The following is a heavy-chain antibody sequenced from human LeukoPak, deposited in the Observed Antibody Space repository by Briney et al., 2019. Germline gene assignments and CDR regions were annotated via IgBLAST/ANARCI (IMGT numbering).Heavy chain of an antibody. J-gene: IGHJ4*02. V-gene: IGHV3-66*01. CDR2: IYSGGHT. CDR3: AVATIYHFDY. Sequence: GGSLRLSCAASGFIVSSNYMSWVRQAPGKGLECVSVIYSGGHTYYADSVKGRFTISRDNSKNTLYLQMNSLRVEDTAVYYCAVATIYHFDYWGQGTLVTVSS. D-gene: IGHD5-12*01. CDR1: GFIVSSNY.